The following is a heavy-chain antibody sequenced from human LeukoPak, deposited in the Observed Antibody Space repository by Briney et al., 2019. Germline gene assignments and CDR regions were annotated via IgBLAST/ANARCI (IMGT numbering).Heavy chain of an antibody. D-gene: IGHD2/OR15-2a*01. CDR3: VRDVEPLNSRDACDI. CDR2: IKYDGSVT. Sequence: GGSLRLSCAASGFIFSDYWMIWVRQSPGKGLEWVANIKYDGSVTYYLDSVRGRFTISRENAKNTLYLQMENRRAEDTAVYYCVRDVEPLNSRDACDIWGQGTMVTVSS. V-gene: IGHV3-7*01. J-gene: IGHJ3*02. CDR1: GFIFSDYW.